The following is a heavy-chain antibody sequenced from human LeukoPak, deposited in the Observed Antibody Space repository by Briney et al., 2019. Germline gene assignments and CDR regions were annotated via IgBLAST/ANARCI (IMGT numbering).Heavy chain of an antibody. CDR3: AKPRYDFWSGYTLDP. V-gene: IGHV1-2*02. CDR2: INPNSGGT. CDR1: GYTFTGYY. D-gene: IGHD3-3*01. Sequence: ASLKVSCKASGYTFTGYYMHWVRQAPGQGLEWMGWINPNSGGTNDAQKFQGRVTMTRDTSISTAYMELSRLRSDDTAVYYCAKPRYDFWSGYTLDPWGQGTLVTVSS. J-gene: IGHJ5*02.